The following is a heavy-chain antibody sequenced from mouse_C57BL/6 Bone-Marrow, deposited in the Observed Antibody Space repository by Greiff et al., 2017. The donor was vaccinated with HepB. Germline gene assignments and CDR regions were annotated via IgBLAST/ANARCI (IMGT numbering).Heavy chain of an antibody. CDR2: IWRGGST. CDR1: GFSLTSYG. CDR3: AKNRDYDNYAMDY. Sequence: VQLQQSGPGLVQPSQSLSITCTVSGFSLTSYGVHWVRQSPGKGLEWLGVIWRGGSTDYNAAFMSRLSITKDNSKSQVFFKMNSLQADDTAIYYCAKNRDYDNYAMDYWGQGTSVTVSS. J-gene: IGHJ4*01. D-gene: IGHD2-4*01. V-gene: IGHV2-5*01.